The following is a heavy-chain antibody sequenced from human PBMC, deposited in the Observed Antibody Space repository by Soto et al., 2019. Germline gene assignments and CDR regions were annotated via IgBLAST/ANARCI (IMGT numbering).Heavy chain of an antibody. CDR2: IYYSGST. V-gene: IGHV4-59*08. J-gene: IGHJ5*02. D-gene: IGHD3-10*01. CDR1: GGSISSYY. Sequence: SETLSLTCTVSGGSISSYYWSWIRQPPGKGLEWIGYIYYSGSTNYNPSLKSRVTISVDTSKNQFSLKLSSVTAADTAVYYCARLGMYYYGSGSRNWFDPWGQGTLVTVSS. CDR3: ARLGMYYYGSGSRNWFDP.